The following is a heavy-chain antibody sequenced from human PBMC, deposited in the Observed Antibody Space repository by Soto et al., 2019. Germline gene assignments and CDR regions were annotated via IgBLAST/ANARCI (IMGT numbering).Heavy chain of an antibody. V-gene: IGHV4-59*01. CDR3: ARHKGSSSWYPFDY. J-gene: IGHJ4*02. D-gene: IGHD6-13*01. CDR1: GGSISSYY. CDR2: IYYSGST. Sequence: PSETLSLTCTVSGGSISSYYWTWIRQRPGKGLEWIGYIYYSGSTNYNPSLKSRVTISVDTSKNQFSLKLTSVTAADTAVYYCARHKGSSSWYPFDYWGQGALVTVSS.